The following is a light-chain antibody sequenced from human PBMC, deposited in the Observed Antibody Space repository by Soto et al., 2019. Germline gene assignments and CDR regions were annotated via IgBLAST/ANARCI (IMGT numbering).Light chain of an antibody. J-gene: IGKJ2*03. V-gene: IGKV1-5*01. CDR3: QQDNSYPYS. CDR2: DVS. Sequence: DIQMTQSPSTLSASVGDRVTITCRASQSISSWLAWYQQKPGKAPKLLIYDVSSLESGVPSRFSGSGSGTEFTLTISSLQPDDFATYYCQQDNSYPYSFVQGTELEIK. CDR1: QSISSW.